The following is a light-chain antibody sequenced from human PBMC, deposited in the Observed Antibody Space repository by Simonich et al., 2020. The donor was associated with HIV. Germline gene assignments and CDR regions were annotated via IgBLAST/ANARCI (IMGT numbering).Light chain of an antibody. Sequence: DIQMTQSPSTLSASVGDRVTITCRASQSISSWLAWYQQKPGKAPKLLIYKASSLESGVPSRFSGSGYGTEFTLTISSLQPDDFATYYCQQYNSIPRTFGQGTKVEIK. J-gene: IGKJ1*01. CDR3: QQYNSIPRT. V-gene: IGKV1-5*03. CDR1: QSISSW. CDR2: KAS.